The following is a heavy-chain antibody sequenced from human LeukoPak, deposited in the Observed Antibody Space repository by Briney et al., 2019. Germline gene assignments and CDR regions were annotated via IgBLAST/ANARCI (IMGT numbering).Heavy chain of an antibody. D-gene: IGHD2-15*01. Sequence: SETLSLTCTDSGGSISSYYWSWIRQPPGKGLEWIGYIYTSGSTNYNPSLKSRVTMSVDTSKNQFSLKLSSVTAADTAVYYCARDLFGPGYFDFWGQGTMVTVSS. CDR1: GGSISSYY. CDR2: IYTSGST. J-gene: IGHJ3*01. CDR3: ARDLFGPGYFDF. V-gene: IGHV4-4*08.